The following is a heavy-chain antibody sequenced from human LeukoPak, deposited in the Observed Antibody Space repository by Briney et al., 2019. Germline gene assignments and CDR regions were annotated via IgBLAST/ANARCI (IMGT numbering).Heavy chain of an antibody. CDR1: GFNFSSYS. CDR3: ARGRFRVTDYYDSSEYFDL. J-gene: IGHJ2*01. Sequence: GGSLRLSCVASGFNFSSYSMNWVRQAPGKGLEWVSYISDSSSIIYYSDSVKGRFTISRDNAKNSLYLQMNSLRAEDTAVYYCARGRFRVTDYYDSSEYFDLWGRGTLVTVSS. CDR2: ISDSSSII. D-gene: IGHD3-22*01. V-gene: IGHV3-48*01.